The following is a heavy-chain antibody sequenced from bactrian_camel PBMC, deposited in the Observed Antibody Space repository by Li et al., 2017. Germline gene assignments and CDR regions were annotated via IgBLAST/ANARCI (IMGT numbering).Heavy chain of an antibody. V-gene: IGHV3S40*01. CDR2: MYTGGRAT. D-gene: IGHD2*01. J-gene: IGHJ4*01. CDR1: KYPTRRYC. Sequence: VQLVESGGGSVQAGGSLRLSCSGFKYPTRRYCMGWFRQAPGNEREGVATMYTGGRATYYADAVQGRFTISQDKAKNTMYLQMNGLKPEDTAMYFCAADSRCNGGYLRRIAWEYDNWGQGTQVTVS. CDR3: AADSRCNGGYLRRIAWEYDN.